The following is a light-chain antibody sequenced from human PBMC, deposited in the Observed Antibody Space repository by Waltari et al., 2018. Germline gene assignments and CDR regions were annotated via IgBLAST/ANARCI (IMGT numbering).Light chain of an antibody. CDR2: GVS. CDR1: SSDVGGYDS. CDR3: CSYTTSSTYS. Sequence: QSAPTQPPSVSGSPGQSVTISCTGTSSDVGGYDSVSWYQQHPGKAPKLMIFGVSNRPSGVSDRFSGSKSGNTASLTISGLQSEDEADYYCCSYTTSSTYSFGAGTRLTVL. J-gene: IGLJ1*01. V-gene: IGLV2-14*01.